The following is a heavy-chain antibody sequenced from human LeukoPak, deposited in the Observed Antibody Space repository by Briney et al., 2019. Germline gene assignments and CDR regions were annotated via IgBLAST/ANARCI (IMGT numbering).Heavy chain of an antibody. CDR3: ARDYMVRGVSLDAFDI. CDR1: GGSISSYY. Sequence: SETLSLTCTVSGGSISSYYWSWIRQPPGKGLEWIGYIYYSGSTNYNPSLKSRVTISVDTSKNQFSLKLSSVTAADTAVYYCARDYMVRGVSLDAFDIWGQGTMVTVSS. V-gene: IGHV4-59*01. D-gene: IGHD3-10*01. J-gene: IGHJ3*02. CDR2: IYYSGST.